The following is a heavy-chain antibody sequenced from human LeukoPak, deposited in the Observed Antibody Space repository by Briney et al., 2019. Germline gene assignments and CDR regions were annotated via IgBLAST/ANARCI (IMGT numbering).Heavy chain of an antibody. CDR1: GFTFSSYA. J-gene: IGHJ4*02. V-gene: IGHV3-23*01. CDR2: ISGSGGST. D-gene: IGHD3-9*01. Sequence: GGSLRLSCAASGFTFSSYAMSWVRQAPGKGLEWVSAISGSGGSTYYADSVKGRFTISRDNSKNTLYLQVNSLRAEDTAVYYCAKGPLLRYFDWLFPFDYWGQGTLVTVSS. CDR3: AKGPLLRYFDWLFPFDY.